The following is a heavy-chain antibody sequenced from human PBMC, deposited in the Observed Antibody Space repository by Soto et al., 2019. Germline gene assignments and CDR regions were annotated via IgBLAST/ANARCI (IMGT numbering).Heavy chain of an antibody. D-gene: IGHD3-3*01. CDR2: IYTSGST. V-gene: IGHV4-4*07. CDR3: AGLGTIFGVVIIGWFDP. Sequence: QVQLQESGPGLVKPSETLSLTCTVSGGSISSYYWSWIRQPAGKGLEWIGRIYTSGSTNYNPSLKSRVTMSVDTSKNQFSLKLSSVTAADTAVYYCAGLGTIFGVVIIGWFDPWGQGTLVTVSS. J-gene: IGHJ5*02. CDR1: GGSISSYY.